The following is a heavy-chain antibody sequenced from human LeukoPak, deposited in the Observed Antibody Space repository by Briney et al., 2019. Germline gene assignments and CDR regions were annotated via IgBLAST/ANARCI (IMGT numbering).Heavy chain of an antibody. CDR3: VKEGTVTLDY. CDR1: GFTFSSYN. V-gene: IGHV3-21*01. CDR2: ISISGDFI. J-gene: IGHJ4*02. Sequence: GGSLRLSCAASGFTFSSYNMKWVRQAPGRGLECVSSISISGDFIYYADSVEGRFTISRDNAKNSLYLQMNSLRAEDTAVYYCVKEGTVTLDYWGQGTLVTVSS. D-gene: IGHD4-17*01.